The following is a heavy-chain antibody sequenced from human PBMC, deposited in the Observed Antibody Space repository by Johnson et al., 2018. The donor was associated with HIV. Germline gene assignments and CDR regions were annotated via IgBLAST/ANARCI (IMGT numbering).Heavy chain of an antibody. CDR2: IYSGGST. J-gene: IGHJ3*02. CDR1: GFTVSSNY. Sequence: VQLVESGGGLIQPGGSLRLSCAASGFTVSSNYMSWVRQAPGKGLEWVSVIYSGGSTYYADSVKGRFTISRDNSKNTLYLQMNSLRAEDTAVYYCARERDDSSGYYYHDAFDIWGQETMVTVSS. D-gene: IGHD3-22*01. V-gene: IGHV3-53*01. CDR3: ARERDDSSGYYYHDAFDI.